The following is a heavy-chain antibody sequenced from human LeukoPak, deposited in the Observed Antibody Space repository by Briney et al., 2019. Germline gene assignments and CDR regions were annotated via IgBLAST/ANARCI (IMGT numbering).Heavy chain of an antibody. CDR1: GFTFSSSW. CDR2: ISDDGSST. D-gene: IGHD3-3*01. Sequence: QPGGSLRLSCAASGFTFSSSWMHWVRQAPGKGLVWVSRISDDGSSTSYVDSVKGRFTISRDNAKNTLYLQMNSLRAEDTAVYFCARSGTIFGVVREGLVDYWGQGILVTVSS. J-gene: IGHJ4*02. V-gene: IGHV3-74*01. CDR3: ARSGTIFGVVREGLVDY.